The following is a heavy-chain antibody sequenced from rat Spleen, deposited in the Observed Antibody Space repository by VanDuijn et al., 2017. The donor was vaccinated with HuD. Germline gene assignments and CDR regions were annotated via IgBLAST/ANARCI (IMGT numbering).Heavy chain of an antibody. J-gene: IGHJ1*01. CDR2: ISYDGTAT. V-gene: IGHV5-25*01. CDR1: GLSFSNYD. D-gene: IGHD5-1*01. CDR3: ARHPQLGAFWYFDF. Sequence: EVQLVESGGGLVQPGRSMKLSCAASGLSFSNYDMAWVRQAPTKGLEWVASISYDGTATYYRDSVQGRFTLSRDNAESTLYLHMDSLTSEDTATYYCARHPQLGAFWYFDFWGPGTMVTVSS.